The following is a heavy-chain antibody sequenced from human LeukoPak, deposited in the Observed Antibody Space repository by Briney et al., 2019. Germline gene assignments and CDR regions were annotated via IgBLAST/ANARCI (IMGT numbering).Heavy chain of an antibody. CDR1: RLPFSIAW. D-gene: IGHD3-22*01. V-gene: IGHV3-15*01. CDR3: TTPVHYSDSRFDF. J-gene: IGHJ4*02. CDR2: IKSRADGGTT. Sequence: PGGSLRLSCAGSRLPFSIAWMTWVRQAPGKGLEWVGRIKSRADGGTTDYAAPVKGRFDISRDDSKSTVYLQMNSLRTEDTAVYYCTTPVHYSDSRFDFWRLGTLVTVSS.